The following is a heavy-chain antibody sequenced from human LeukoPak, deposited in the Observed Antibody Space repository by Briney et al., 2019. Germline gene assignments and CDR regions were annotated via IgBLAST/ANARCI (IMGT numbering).Heavy chain of an antibody. CDR1: GFTFSSYG. V-gene: IGHV3-30*02. Sequence: GGSLRLPCAASGFTFSSYGMHWVRQAPGKGLEWVAFIRYDGSNKYYADSVKGRFTISRDNSKNTLYLQMNSLRAEDTAVYYCAKDLGWCSGGSCKDYWGQGTLVTVSS. CDR2: IRYDGSNK. J-gene: IGHJ4*02. D-gene: IGHD2-15*01. CDR3: AKDLGWCSGGSCKDY.